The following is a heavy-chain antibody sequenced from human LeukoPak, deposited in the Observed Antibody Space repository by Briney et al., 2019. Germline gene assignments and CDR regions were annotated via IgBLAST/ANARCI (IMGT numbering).Heavy chain of an antibody. V-gene: IGHV1-46*01. CDR1: GHTFTSDY. J-gene: IGHJ4*02. Sequence: ASVKVSCKASGHTFTSDYMHWVRQAPGQGLQWMGIISPSGGGTSYAQKFQGRVTMTRDTSTNTLYMELSSLRSEDTAVYYCVRDRTVTTFDYFDYWGQGTLVTVSS. D-gene: IGHD4-11*01. CDR2: ISPSGGGT. CDR3: VRDRTVTTFDYFDY.